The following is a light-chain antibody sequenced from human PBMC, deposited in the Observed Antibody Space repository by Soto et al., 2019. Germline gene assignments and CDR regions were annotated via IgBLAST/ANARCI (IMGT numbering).Light chain of an antibody. J-gene: IGKJ4*01. V-gene: IGKV3-11*01. CDR1: QSVGSY. CDR2: DAS. Sequence: EIVLTQSPATLSLSPGERATLSCRASQSVGSYLTWYQQKPGHAPRLLIYDASSRATGIPARFSGSGSGTDFTLTISSLEPEDFAVYYCQQRSNWPRTFGGGTKVEIK. CDR3: QQRSNWPRT.